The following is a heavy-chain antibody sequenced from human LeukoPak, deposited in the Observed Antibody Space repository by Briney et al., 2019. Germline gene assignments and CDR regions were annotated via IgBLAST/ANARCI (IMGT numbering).Heavy chain of an antibody. J-gene: IGHJ6*02. V-gene: IGHV3-74*01. CDR2: ISGDGRNI. D-gene: IGHD2-15*01. Sequence: GSLRLSCVASGFPFRRYWMHLVRQEPRKGLVGVSPISGDGRNINYADSVKGRFTISRDNSNNTVSLQVNSLRAEDTAVYFCGRAGVVAITTGYGVDVWGQGTAVTVSS. CDR3: GRAGVVAITTGYGVDV. CDR1: GFPFRRYW.